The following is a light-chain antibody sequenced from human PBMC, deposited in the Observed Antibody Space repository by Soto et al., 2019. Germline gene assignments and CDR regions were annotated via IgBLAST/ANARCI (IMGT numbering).Light chain of an antibody. CDR1: QGISSA. CDR2: DAS. Sequence: ALQLTQSPSSLSASVGDRVTITCRASQGISSALAWYQQKPGKAPNLLIYDASSLESGVPSRFSGSGSGTDFTLTISSLQPEDFATYYCQQFNTYPPLTFGGGTKVEI. CDR3: QQFNTYPPLT. J-gene: IGKJ4*01. V-gene: IGKV1-13*02.